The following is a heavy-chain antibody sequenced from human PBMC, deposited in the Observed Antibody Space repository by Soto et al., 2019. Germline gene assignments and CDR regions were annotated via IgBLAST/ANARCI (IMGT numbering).Heavy chain of an antibody. J-gene: IGHJ4*02. CDR3: AGGGVVAAAALYYFDY. Sequence: QVQLVQSGAEVKKPGSSVKVSCKASGGTFSSYAISWVRQAPGQGLEWMGGIIPIFGTANYAQKFQGRVTITADVSTSPADMELRSLKSDDTAVYYCAGGGVVAAAALYYFDYWGQGTLVAVSS. D-gene: IGHD2-2*01. CDR2: IIPIFGTA. CDR1: GGTFSSYA. V-gene: IGHV1-69*12.